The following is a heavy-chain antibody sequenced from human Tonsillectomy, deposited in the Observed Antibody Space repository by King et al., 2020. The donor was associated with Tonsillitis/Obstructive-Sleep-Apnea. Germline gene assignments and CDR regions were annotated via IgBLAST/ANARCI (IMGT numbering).Heavy chain of an antibody. D-gene: IGHD3-3*01. V-gene: IGHV3-9*01. CDR1: GFTFDDYA. Sequence: ELQLVQSGGGLVQPGRSLRLSCAASGFTFDDYAMHWVRQAPGKGLEWVSGISWNSGSIGYADSVKGRFTISRDNAKNSLYLQMNSLRAEDTALYYCAKDGAKGTDFWSGYPNYYYYYRAFWGKGTRSPSP. CDR3: AKDGAKGTDFWSGYPNYYYYYRAF. CDR2: ISWNSGSI. J-gene: IGHJ6*03.